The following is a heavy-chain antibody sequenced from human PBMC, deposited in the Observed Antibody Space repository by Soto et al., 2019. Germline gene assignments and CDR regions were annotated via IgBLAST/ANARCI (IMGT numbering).Heavy chain of an antibody. Sequence: VQLVESGGGLVQPGGSLKVSCAASGFTLSAFDIHWVRQASGEGLEWVGRIKTKVESYSTELAASVKGRFTISSDDPKNTAYLEMNSLKTEDTAVYYCTRRHCSGGGCYSDFDYWGQGTLVTVSS. J-gene: IGHJ4*02. CDR1: GFTLSAFD. V-gene: IGHV3-73*01. CDR2: IKTKVESYST. CDR3: TRRHCSGGGCYSDFDY. D-gene: IGHD2-15*01.